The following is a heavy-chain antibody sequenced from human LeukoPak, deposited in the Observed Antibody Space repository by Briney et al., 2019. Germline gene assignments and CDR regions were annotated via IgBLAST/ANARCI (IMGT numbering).Heavy chain of an antibody. D-gene: IGHD3-10*01. V-gene: IGHV3-9*03. J-gene: IGHJ4*02. CDR1: GFTFDDYA. CDR3: ARSNYYGSGSYMDY. CDR2: VSWNSGTI. Sequence: GGSLRLSCAASGFTFDDYAIHWVRQAPGKGLEWVSGVSWNSGTIGYADSVKGRFTISKDNAKNSLYLQMNSLRAEDMALYYCARSNYYGSGSYMDYWGQGTLVTVSS.